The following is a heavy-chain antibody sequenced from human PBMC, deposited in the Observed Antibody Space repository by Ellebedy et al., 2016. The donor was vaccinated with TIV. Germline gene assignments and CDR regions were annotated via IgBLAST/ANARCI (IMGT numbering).Heavy chain of an antibody. CDR3: AREHTYYYASGSPRWFDP. CDR1: GFSVSDFG. V-gene: IGHV3-69-1*01. D-gene: IGHD3-10*01. J-gene: IGHJ5*02. Sequence: PGGSLRLSCAASGFSVSDFGMSWVRQAPGKGLEWLSYMSRGSTVFYRDSVKGRFTISRDAAKNSLYLQMNSLRDEDTAAYFCAREHTYYYASGSPRWFDPWGQGTLVTVSS. CDR2: MSRGSTV.